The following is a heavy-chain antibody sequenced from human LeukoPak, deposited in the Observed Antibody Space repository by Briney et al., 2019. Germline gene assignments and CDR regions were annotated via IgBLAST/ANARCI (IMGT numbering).Heavy chain of an antibody. D-gene: IGHD2-2*01. CDR1: GGTFSSYA. CDR3: ARDRDVVVPAAIRDYDXXDI. Sequence: SVKVSCKASGGTFSSYAISWVRQAPGQGLEWMGGIIPIFGTANYAQKFQGRVTITADESTSTAYMELSSLRSEDTAVYYCARDRDVVVPAAIRDYDXXDIWGQGTMVTVSS. J-gene: IGHJ3*02. CDR2: IIPIFGTA. V-gene: IGHV1-69*01.